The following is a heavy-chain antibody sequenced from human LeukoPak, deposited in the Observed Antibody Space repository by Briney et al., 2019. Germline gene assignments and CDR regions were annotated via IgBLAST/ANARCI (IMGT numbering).Heavy chain of an antibody. Sequence: PGGSLRLSCEASGFTFSRYAMHWFRQAPGRGLEWMAVISSHGSNTYYADSVKGRFTISRDNSKNTLFLQMNGLRPDDTAVYNCVRDNQLVGFGELFDAFDLWGQGTMVTVSS. CDR1: GFTFSRYA. D-gene: IGHD3-10*01. CDR3: VRDNQLVGFGELFDAFDL. CDR2: ISSHGSNT. V-gene: IGHV3-30*04. J-gene: IGHJ3*01.